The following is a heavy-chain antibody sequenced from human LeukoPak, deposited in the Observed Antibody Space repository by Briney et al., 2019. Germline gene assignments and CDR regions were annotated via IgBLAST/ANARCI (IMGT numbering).Heavy chain of an antibody. CDR1: GGSVSSSSYY. Sequence: SETLSLTSTVSGGSVSSSSYYWGWIRQPPGKGLEWIGSIYYSGSTYYNPYPKSRVTISVDTSKNQFSLKLSSVTAADTAVYYCATAYSSEIGFDPWGQGTLVTVSS. J-gene: IGHJ5*02. CDR2: IYYSGST. V-gene: IGHV4-39*01. D-gene: IGHD6-19*01. CDR3: ATAYSSEIGFDP.